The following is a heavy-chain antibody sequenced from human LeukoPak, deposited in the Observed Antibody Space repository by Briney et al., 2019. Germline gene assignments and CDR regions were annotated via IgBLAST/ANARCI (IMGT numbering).Heavy chain of an antibody. D-gene: IGHD6-13*01. J-gene: IGHJ5*02. Sequence: SETLSLTRTVSGGSISSYYWSWIRPPPGKGLEWIGHIYYSGRTNYNPSIKSRVTISVDTSKNQFSLKLSSGTAADTAVFYCARQDSSSLDPWGQGTLVTVSS. V-gene: IGHV4-59*08. CDR2: IYYSGRT. CDR3: ARQDSSSLDP. CDR1: GGSISSYY.